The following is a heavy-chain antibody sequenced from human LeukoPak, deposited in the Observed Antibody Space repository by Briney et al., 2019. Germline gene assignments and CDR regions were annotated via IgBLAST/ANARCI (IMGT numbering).Heavy chain of an antibody. CDR1: GGSFSGYY. CDR2: INHSGST. Sequence: PSETLSLTCAVYGGSFSGYYWSWIRQPPGKGLEWIGEINHSGSTNYNPSLKSRVTISVDTSKNQFSLKLSSVTAADTAVYYCARARLLFGENWFDPWGQGTLVTVSS. J-gene: IGHJ5*02. D-gene: IGHD3-3*01. V-gene: IGHV4-34*01. CDR3: ARARLLFGENWFDP.